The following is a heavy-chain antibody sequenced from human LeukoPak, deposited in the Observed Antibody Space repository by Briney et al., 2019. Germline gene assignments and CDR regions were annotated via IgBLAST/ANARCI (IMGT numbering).Heavy chain of an antibody. CDR1: GFTFSSYW. D-gene: IGHD5-24*01. CDR3: TRVGYIDEGIDY. V-gene: IGHV3-7*04. Sequence: GGSLRLSCVASGFTFSSYWMTWVRQAPGKGLEWVANIKQDGSKKSYVDSVKGRFTISRDNAKNSLYLQMNSLRAEDTAIYYCTRVGYIDEGIDYWGQGTLVTVSS. J-gene: IGHJ4*02. CDR2: IKQDGSKK.